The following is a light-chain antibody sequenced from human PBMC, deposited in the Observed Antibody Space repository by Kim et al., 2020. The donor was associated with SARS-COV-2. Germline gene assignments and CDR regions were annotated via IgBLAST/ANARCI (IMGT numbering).Light chain of an antibody. CDR2: EDD. V-gene: IGLV3-1*01. J-gene: IGLJ1*01. CDR1: KLGDKY. CDR3: QAWDSSTALYV. Sequence: PGTTASITCSGDKLGDKYVCWYQQKSGQSPLLVLYEDDKRPSGIPERFSGSNSGNTATLTISGTQAMDEADYYCQAWDSSTALYVFGTGTKVTVL.